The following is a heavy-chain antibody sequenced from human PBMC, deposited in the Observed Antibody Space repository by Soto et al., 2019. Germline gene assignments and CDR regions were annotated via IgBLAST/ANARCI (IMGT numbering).Heavy chain of an antibody. J-gene: IGHJ4*02. V-gene: IGHV3-48*01. CDR1: GFTFSSYS. CDR2: ISSSSSTI. CDR3: ARGYRFQWLPTLFDY. D-gene: IGHD6-19*01. Sequence: PGGSLRLSCAASGFTFSSYSMNWVRQAPGKGLEWVSYISSSSSTIYYADSVKGRFTISRDNSKNTPYLQMNSLRAEDTAVYYCARGYRFQWLPTLFDYWGQGTLVTVSS.